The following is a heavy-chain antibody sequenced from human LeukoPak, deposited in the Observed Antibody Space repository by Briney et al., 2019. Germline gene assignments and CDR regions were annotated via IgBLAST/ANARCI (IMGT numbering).Heavy chain of an antibody. V-gene: IGHV3-21*01. Sequence: GGSLRLSCTASGFTFRNYDMNWVRQAPGKGLEWVSSISTSSSYIYYADSVKGRFTISRDNAKNSLYLQMNSLRAEDTAVYYCARAPPYYYYMDVWGKGTTVTVSS. J-gene: IGHJ6*03. CDR2: ISTSSSYI. CDR3: ARAPPYYYYMDV. CDR1: GFTFRNYD.